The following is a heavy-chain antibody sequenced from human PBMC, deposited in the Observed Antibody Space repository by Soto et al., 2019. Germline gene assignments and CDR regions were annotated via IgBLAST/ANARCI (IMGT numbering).Heavy chain of an antibody. D-gene: IGHD3-22*01. CDR3: ARATYYSETGGSPPLDY. J-gene: IGHJ4*02. CDR1: GGSIRSSDYY. Sequence: QMQLQESGPGLVKPSQTLSLTCTVSGGSIRSSDYYWTWIRKPPGKGLGWIGYIFYSGSANYNPSLKSRVINSVDTSRKKFSLKLISVTASDTAVYFCARATYYSETGGSPPLDYWGQGTLVTVSS. CDR2: IFYSGSA. V-gene: IGHV4-30-4*01.